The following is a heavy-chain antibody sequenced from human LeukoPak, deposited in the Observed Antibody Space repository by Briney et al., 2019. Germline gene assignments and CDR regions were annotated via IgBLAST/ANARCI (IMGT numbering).Heavy chain of an antibody. J-gene: IGHJ4*02. V-gene: IGHV3-21*01. Sequence: GGSLRLSCAASGFTFSSYSMNWVRQAPGKGLEWVSSISSSSSYIYYADSVKGRFTISRDNAKNSLYLQMNSLRAEVTAVYYCARDRGESGFDWLLWSAFDYWGQGTLVTVSS. CDR1: GFTFSSYS. CDR2: ISSSSSYI. D-gene: IGHD3-9*01. CDR3: ARDRGESGFDWLLWSAFDY.